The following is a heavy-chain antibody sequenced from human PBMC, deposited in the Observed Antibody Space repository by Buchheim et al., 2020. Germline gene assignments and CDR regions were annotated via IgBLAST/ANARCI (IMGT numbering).Heavy chain of an antibody. D-gene: IGHD3-10*01. V-gene: IGHV4-34*01. CDR2: INHSGST. J-gene: IGHJ6*02. Sequence: QVQLQQWGAGLLKPSETLSLTCAVYGGSFSGYYWSWIRQPPGKGLEWIGEINHSGSTNYNPSLKSRVTISVDTSKNQFSLKLSSVTAADTAVYYCARGEKLLWFGELTYYYYGMDVWGQGTT. CDR1: GGSFSGYY. CDR3: ARGEKLLWFGELTYYYYGMDV.